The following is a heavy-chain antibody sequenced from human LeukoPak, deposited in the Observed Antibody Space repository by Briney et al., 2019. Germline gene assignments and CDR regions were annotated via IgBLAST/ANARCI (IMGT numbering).Heavy chain of an antibody. CDR2: IRAYNGNT. Sequence: ASVKVSCKASGYTFTIYGISWVRQAPGQGLEWMGWIRAYNGNTNYAQKLQGRVTMTTDTSTSTAYMELRSLTSDDTAVYYCERERYSYGAFDYWGQGTLVTVSS. J-gene: IGHJ4*02. V-gene: IGHV1-18*01. D-gene: IGHD5-18*01. CDR1: GYTFTIYG. CDR3: ERERYSYGAFDY.